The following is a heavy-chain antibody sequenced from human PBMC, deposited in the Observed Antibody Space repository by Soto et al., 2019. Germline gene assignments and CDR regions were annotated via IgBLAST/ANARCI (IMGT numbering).Heavy chain of an antibody. CDR2: IYPGDHET. V-gene: IGHV5-51*01. D-gene: IGHD6-13*01. CDR1: GYTFSNFW. CDR3: TRDASRDSSARGWFDP. Sequence: GESLKISCQSSGYTFSNFWIGWVRQLPGKGLEWMGIIYPGDHETRYSPSFHGKVTISADRSINTAYLQWNSLEASDTAFYYCTRDASRDSSARGWFDPWGPGTLVTVSS. J-gene: IGHJ5*02.